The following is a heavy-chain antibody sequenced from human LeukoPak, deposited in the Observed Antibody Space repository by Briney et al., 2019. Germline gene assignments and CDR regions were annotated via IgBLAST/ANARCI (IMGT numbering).Heavy chain of an antibody. V-gene: IGHV3-23*01. D-gene: IGHD2-2*01. CDR1: GFSFRTHA. CDR2: ISESGSGT. Sequence: GGSLRLSCAASGFSFRTHAMIWVRQAPGKGLEWVSIISESGSGTYYADSVKGRFTISRDNSKNTLYLQMNSLRVEDTAVYYCARDLARSAAYYFDYWGQGTLVTVSS. J-gene: IGHJ4*02. CDR3: ARDLARSAAYYFDY.